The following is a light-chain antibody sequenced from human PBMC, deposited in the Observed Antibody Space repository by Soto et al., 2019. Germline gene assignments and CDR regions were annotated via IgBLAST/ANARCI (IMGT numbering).Light chain of an antibody. CDR2: DAS. CDR3: QLRGNWPPFT. Sequence: EIVLTQSPATLSVSPGERATLSCRASQSVSNYLAWFQQKPGQAPRLLIYDASNRATGIPARFSGSGSGTDFTLTINSLKREDFAVYYCQLRGNWPPFTFGPGTRVDIK. CDR1: QSVSNY. J-gene: IGKJ3*01. V-gene: IGKV3-11*01.